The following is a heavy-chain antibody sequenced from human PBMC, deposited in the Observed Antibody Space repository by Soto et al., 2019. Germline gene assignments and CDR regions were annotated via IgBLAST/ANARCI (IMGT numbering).Heavy chain of an antibody. V-gene: IGHV3-33*06. CDR3: AKELRYFDWLYQEFDY. D-gene: IGHD3-9*01. Sequence: GGSLRLSCAASGFTFSSYSMNWVRQAPGKGLEWVAVIRYDGSNKYYADSVKGRFTISRDNSKNTLYLQMNSLRAEDTAVYYCAKELRYFDWLYQEFDYWGQGTLVTVSS. J-gene: IGHJ4*02. CDR1: GFTFSSYS. CDR2: IRYDGSNK.